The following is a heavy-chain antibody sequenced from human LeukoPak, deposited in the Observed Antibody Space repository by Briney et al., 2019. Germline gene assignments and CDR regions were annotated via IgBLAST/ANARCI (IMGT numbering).Heavy chain of an antibody. J-gene: IGHJ4*02. CDR3: ASDKTFYCGGDCYPN. V-gene: IGHV1-69*05. CDR2: IIPIFGTA. Sequence: SVKVSCKASGGTFSSYAISWVRQAPGQGLEWMGRIIPIFGTANYAQKFQGRVTITTDESTGTAYMELSSLRSEDTAVYYCASDKTFYCGGDCYPNWGQGTLVTVSS. D-gene: IGHD2-21*02. CDR1: GGTFSSYA.